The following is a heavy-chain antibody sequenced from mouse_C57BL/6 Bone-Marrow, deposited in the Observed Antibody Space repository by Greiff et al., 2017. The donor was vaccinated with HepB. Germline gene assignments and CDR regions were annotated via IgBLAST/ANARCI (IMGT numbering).Heavy chain of an antibody. CDR2: ISSGGSYT. V-gene: IGHV5-6*01. CDR1: GFTFSSYG. D-gene: IGHD2-4*01. Sequence: EVHLVESGGDLVKPGGSLKLSCAASGFTFSSYGMSWVRQTPDKRLEWVATISSGGSYTYYPDSVKGRFTISRDNAKNTLYLQMSSLKSEDTAMYYCARREDYNYWGQGTTLTVSS. CDR3: ARREDYNY. J-gene: IGHJ2*01.